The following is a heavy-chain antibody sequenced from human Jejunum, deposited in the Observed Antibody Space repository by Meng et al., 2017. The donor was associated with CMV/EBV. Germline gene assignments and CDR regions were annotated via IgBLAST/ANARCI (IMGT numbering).Heavy chain of an antibody. J-gene: IGHJ4*02. D-gene: IGHD6-13*01. Sequence: SCQASGYSLTGYYMHWVRQAPGQGLEWMGRINPISGVTDYAQKFQGRVSMTRDMSTATAYMELTSLTSDDTAVYYCAREYSSSCYDYWGQGTLVTVSS. CDR1: GYSLTGYY. CDR3: AREYSSSCYDY. CDR2: INPISGVT. V-gene: IGHV1-2*06.